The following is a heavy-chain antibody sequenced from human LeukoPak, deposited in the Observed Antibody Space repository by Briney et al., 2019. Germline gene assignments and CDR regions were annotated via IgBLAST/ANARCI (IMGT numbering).Heavy chain of an antibody. CDR1: GFTFSNAW. V-gene: IGHV3-15*01. J-gene: IGHJ6*03. Sequence: GGSLRLSCAASGFTFSNAWMSWVRQAPGKGLEWVGRIKSKTDGGTTDYAAPVKGRFTISRDDSKNTLYLQMNSLKTEVTAVYYCTTNTENRSWYFMYYYYYMDVWGKGTTVTVSS. D-gene: IGHD6-13*01. CDR3: TTNTENRSWYFMYYYYYMDV. CDR2: IKSKTDGGTT.